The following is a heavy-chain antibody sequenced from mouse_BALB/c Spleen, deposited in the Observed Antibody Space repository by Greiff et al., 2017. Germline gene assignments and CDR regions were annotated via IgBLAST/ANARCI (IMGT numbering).Heavy chain of an antibody. J-gene: IGHJ3*01. D-gene: IGHD4-1*01. Sequence: EVMLVESGGGLVQPGGSRKLSCAASGFTFSSFGMHWVRQAPEKGLEWVAYISSGSSTIYYADTVKGRFTISRDNPKNTLFLQMTSLRSEDTAMYYCARVNWDDVFAYWGQGTLVTVSA. V-gene: IGHV5-17*02. CDR3: ARVNWDDVFAY. CDR2: ISSGSSTI. CDR1: GFTFSSFG.